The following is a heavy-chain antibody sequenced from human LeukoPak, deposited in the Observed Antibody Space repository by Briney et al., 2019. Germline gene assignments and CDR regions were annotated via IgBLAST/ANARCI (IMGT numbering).Heavy chain of an antibody. CDR2: MNPNSGNT. J-gene: IGHJ5*02. V-gene: IGHV1-8*03. CDR3: ARGGYPYQYYYGSGSSNWFDP. Sequence: EASVKVSCKASGYTFTSYDINWVRQATGQGLEWMGWMNPNSGNTGYAQKFQGRVTITRNTSISTAYMELSSLRSEDTAVYYCARGGYPYQYYYGSGSSNWFDPWGQGTLVTVSS. D-gene: IGHD3-10*01. CDR1: GYTFTSYD.